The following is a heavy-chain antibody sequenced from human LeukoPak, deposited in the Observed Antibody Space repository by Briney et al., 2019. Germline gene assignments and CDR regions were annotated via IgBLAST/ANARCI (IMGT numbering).Heavy chain of an antibody. CDR2: ISSNGGST. V-gene: IGHV3-64*01. J-gene: IGHJ4*02. CDR1: GFTFSSYA. CDR3: ARAYYGSGSHYPLAY. Sequence: GGSLRLSCAASGFTFSSYAMHWVRQAPGKGLEYVSAISSNGGSTYYANSVKGRFTISRDNSKNTLYLQMGSLRAEDMAVYYCARAYYGSGSHYPLAYWGQGTLVTVSS. D-gene: IGHD3-10*01.